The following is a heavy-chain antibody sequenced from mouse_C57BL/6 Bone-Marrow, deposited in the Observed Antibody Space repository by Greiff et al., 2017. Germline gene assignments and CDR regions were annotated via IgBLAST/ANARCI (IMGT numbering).Heavy chain of an antibody. CDR1: GYTFTSYW. CDR3: ERADWERGRTGYSFDY. V-gene: IGHV1-69*01. J-gene: IGHJ2*01. D-gene: IGHD4-1*01. Sequence: QVQLQQPDAELVMPGASVKLSCKASGYTFTSYWMHWVKQRPGHGLEWIGDIDPSDSYTNYNQKFKGKSTLTVDKSSTTAYMQISSLKVEDSGVYYGERADWERGRTGYSFDYWGQGTTLTVSS. CDR2: IDPSDSYT.